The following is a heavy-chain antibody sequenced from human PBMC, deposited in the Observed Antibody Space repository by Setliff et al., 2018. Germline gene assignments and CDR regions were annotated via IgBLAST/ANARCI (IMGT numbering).Heavy chain of an antibody. V-gene: IGHV1-18*01. J-gene: IGHJ4*02. Sequence: ASVKVSCKASGYTFATYGISWVRQAPGQGLEWMGWISPYNSNTNYAQNFQGRVTMTTDTSTSTAYMELRSLRSDDTAMYYCARDLSATVMTRSWYYFDYWGQGTLVTVSS. CDR2: ISPYNSNT. CDR3: ARDLSATVMTRSWYYFDY. D-gene: IGHD4-17*01. CDR1: GYTFATYG.